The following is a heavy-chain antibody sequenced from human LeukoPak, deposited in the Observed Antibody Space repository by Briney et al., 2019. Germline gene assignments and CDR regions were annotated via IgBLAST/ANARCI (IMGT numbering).Heavy chain of an antibody. J-gene: IGHJ4*02. Sequence: SETLSLTCTVSGGSISSSSYYWGWIRPPPGKGLEWIGSIYYSGSTYYNPSLKSRVTISVDTSKNQFSLKLSSVTAADTAVYYCASRYYYDSSGYTRWGQGTLVTVSS. CDR2: IYYSGST. D-gene: IGHD3-22*01. CDR3: ASRYYYDSSGYTR. V-gene: IGHV4-39*01. CDR1: GGSISSSSYY.